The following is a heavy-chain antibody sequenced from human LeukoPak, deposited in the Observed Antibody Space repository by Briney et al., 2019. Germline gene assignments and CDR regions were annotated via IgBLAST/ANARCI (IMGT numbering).Heavy chain of an antibody. D-gene: IGHD2-15*01. J-gene: IGHJ4*02. CDR2: ISGNGGYT. CDR1: GFTFSSYA. CDR3: AKGNNGCYDS. V-gene: IGHV3-23*01. Sequence: GGSLRLSCAASGFTFSSYAMSWVRQAPGKGLEWVSSISGNGGYTYHADSVKGRFTISRDNSKNTLYMQMNSLRAEDTAVYYCAKGNNGCYDSWGQGTPVTVFS.